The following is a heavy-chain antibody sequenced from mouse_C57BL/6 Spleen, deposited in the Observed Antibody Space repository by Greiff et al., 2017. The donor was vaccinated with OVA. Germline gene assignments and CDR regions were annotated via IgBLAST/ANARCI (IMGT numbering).Heavy chain of an antibody. Sequence: LVESGAELVKPGASVKISCKASGYAFSSYWMNWVKQRPGKGLEWIGQIYPGDGDTNYNGKFKGKATLTADKSSSTAYMQLSSLTSEDSAVYFCASSNWDWFAYWGQGTLVTVSA. J-gene: IGHJ3*01. CDR3: ASSNWDWFAY. V-gene: IGHV1-80*01. CDR2: IYPGDGDT. CDR1: GYAFSSYW. D-gene: IGHD4-1*01.